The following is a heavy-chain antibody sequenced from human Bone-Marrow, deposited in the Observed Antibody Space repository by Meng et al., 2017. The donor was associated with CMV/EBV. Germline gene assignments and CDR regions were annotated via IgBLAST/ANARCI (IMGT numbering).Heavy chain of an antibody. CDR1: GFTFSSYA. D-gene: IGHD3-10*01. J-gene: IGHJ4*02. CDR2: ISGSGGST. CDR3: AKGFGGPYYFDY. V-gene: IGHV3-23*01. Sequence: GESLKISCAASGFTFSSYAMSWVRQAPGKGLEWVSAISGSGGSTYYADSVKGRFTISRDNSKNTLYLQMNSLRAEDTAVYYCAKGFGGPYYFDYWGQGTLVTVSS.